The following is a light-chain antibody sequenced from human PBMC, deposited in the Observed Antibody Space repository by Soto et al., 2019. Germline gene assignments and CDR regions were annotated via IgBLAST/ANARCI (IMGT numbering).Light chain of an antibody. CDR3: QQSYNIPRAT. Sequence: DIQMTQSPSSLSASVGDRVTITCRASQSISIYLNWYQQKPEKAPKVLMYAASSLQSGVPPRFSGSGSGTDFTLAISSLQPEDFATYFCQQSYNIPRATFGQGTKVDIK. CDR2: AAS. V-gene: IGKV1-39*01. J-gene: IGKJ1*01. CDR1: QSISIY.